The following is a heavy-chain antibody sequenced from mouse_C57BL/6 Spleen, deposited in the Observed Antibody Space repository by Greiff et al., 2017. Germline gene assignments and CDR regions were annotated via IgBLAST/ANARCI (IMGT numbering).Heavy chain of an antibody. CDR3: ARLGSSYAMDY. V-gene: IGHV5-17*01. CDR2: ISSGSSSI. Sequence: EVKLVESGGGLVKPGGSLKLSCAASGFTFSDYGMHWVRQAPEKGLEWVAYISSGSSSIYYADTVKGRFTISRDNAKNTLSLQLTSLGSEDTAMYYCARLGSSYAMDYWGQGTSVTVSS. D-gene: IGHD1-1*01. J-gene: IGHJ4*01. CDR1: GFTFSDYG.